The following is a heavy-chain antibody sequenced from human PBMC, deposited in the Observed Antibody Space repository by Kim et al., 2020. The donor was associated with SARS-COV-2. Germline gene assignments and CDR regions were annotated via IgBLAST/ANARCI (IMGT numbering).Heavy chain of an antibody. V-gene: IGHV4-34*04. Sequence: GTTTTTPSIKGPATMSVDTSKNQFTLKVSSVTAADTAVYYCARDLDIWGQGTLVTVSS. CDR3: ARDLDI. CDR2: GTT. J-gene: IGHJ4*02.